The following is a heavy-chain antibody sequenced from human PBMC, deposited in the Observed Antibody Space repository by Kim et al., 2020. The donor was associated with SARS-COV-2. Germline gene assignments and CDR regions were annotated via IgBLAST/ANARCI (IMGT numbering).Heavy chain of an antibody. V-gene: IGHV3-13*01. Sequence: GSLRLSCAASGFTFSSYDMHWVRQATGKGLEWVSTIGTAGDSYYPGSVKGRFTISRENAKNSLYLQMNSLRAGDTAVYYCARVTHYYDSRGYFYWYFDLWGRGTLVTVSS. CDR3: ARVTHYYDSRGYFYWYFDL. CDR1: GFTFSSYD. J-gene: IGHJ2*01. D-gene: IGHD3-22*01. CDR2: IGTAGDS.